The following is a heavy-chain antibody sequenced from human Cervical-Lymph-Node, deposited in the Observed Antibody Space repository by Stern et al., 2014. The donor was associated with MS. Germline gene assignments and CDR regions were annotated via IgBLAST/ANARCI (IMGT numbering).Heavy chain of an antibody. CDR2: GYTNTANP. CDR3: ARTDSSGYILDY. J-gene: IGHJ4*02. CDR1: GYTFTSNA. D-gene: IGHD3-22*01. V-gene: IGHV7-4-1*02. Sequence: VQMVESGSELKKPGASVKVSCKASGYTFTSNAMNWVRQAPGQSLEWMGLGYTNTANPAYARGFRGRFVFSLDTSVSTAYLQISSLKAEDTAVYYCARTDSSGYILDYWGPGTLVTVSS.